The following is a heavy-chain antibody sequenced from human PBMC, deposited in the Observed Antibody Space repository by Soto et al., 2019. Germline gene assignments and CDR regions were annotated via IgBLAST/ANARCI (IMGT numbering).Heavy chain of an antibody. CDR2: VYYNGST. V-gene: IGHV4-59*12. CDR3: ARTRGRGQWRDFYFDF. J-gene: IGHJ4*02. Sequence: SETLSLTCTVSGGPIAPFYWTWIRQSPGKGLESIGYVYYNGSTNYNPALKGRVTISLDTSKSQFSLRLSSVTAADTAVYYCARTRGRGQWRDFYFDFWGQGSLVTAPQ. CDR1: GGPIAPFY. D-gene: IGHD6-19*01.